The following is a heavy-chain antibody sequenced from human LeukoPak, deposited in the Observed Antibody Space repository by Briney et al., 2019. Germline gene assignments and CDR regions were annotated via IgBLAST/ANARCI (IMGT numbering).Heavy chain of an antibody. CDR2: ISYDGSNK. CDR3: AKDQQQWPVYYYGMDV. Sequence: PGRSLRLSCAAAVFTFSGYGIQLVRQAPGKGLGRVEVISYDGSNKYYADSGKGRFTICRDNSKNTLYLQMNSLRAEDTAMYYCAKDQQQWPVYYYGMDVWGQGTTVTVSS. V-gene: IGHV3-30*18. CDR1: VFTFSGYG. J-gene: IGHJ6*02. D-gene: IGHD6-19*01.